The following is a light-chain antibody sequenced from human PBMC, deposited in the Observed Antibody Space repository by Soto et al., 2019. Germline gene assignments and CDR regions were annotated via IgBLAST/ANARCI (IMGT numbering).Light chain of an antibody. CDR1: SSDIGGYNF. Sequence: QSALTQPASVSGSPGQSITISCTGTSSDIGGYNFVSWYQQHPGKVPKVIIYEVSNRPSWVSNRFSGSKSGNTASLTISGLQAEDEADYYCNSFTSSTTLVFGGGTKLTVL. CDR3: NSFTSSTTLV. CDR2: EVS. J-gene: IGLJ3*02. V-gene: IGLV2-14*01.